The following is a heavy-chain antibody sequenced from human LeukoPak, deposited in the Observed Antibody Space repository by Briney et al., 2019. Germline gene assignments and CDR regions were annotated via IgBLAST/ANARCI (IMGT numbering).Heavy chain of an antibody. CDR1: GFTFSDYY. CDR3: ARDNGNSYGHNWFDP. J-gene: IGHJ5*02. CDR2: ISGSGSIM. Sequence: PGGSLRLSCAVSGFTFSDYYMSWIRQAPGKGLEWISHISGSGSIMYYADSVKGRFTISRDNAKNSLYLQMNSLRVEDTAVYYCARDNGNSYGHNWFDPRGQGTLVTVSS. D-gene: IGHD5-18*01. V-gene: IGHV3-11*01.